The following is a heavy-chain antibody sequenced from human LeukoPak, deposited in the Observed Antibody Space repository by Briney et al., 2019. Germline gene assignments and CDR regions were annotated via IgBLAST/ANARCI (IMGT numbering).Heavy chain of an antibody. V-gene: IGHV1-2*02. Sequence: HGASVKVSCKASGYTFTSYYMHWMRQAPGQGLEWMGWINPNSGGTNYAQKFQGRVTMTRDTSISTAYMELSRLRSDDTAVYFCARGIAARYWGQGTLVTVSS. J-gene: IGHJ4*02. CDR1: GYTFTSYY. CDR3: ARGIAARY. CDR2: INPNSGGT. D-gene: IGHD6-13*01.